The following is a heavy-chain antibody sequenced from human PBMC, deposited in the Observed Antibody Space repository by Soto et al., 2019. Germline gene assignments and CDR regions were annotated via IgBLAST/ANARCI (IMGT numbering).Heavy chain of an antibody. CDR3: AKGLTPPYGWFGELYFDY. V-gene: IGHV3-23*01. J-gene: IGHJ4*02. CDR1: GFTFSSYA. CDR2: ISGSGGST. Sequence: GGSLRLSCAASGFTFSSYAMSWVRQAPGKGLEWVSAISGSGGSTYYADSVKGRFTISRDNSKNTLYLQMNSLRAEDTALYYCAKGLTPPYGWFGELYFDYWGQGTLVTVSS. D-gene: IGHD3-10*01.